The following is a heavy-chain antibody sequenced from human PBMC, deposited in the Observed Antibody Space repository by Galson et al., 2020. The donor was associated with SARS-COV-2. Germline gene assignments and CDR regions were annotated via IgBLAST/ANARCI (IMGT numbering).Heavy chain of an antibody. J-gene: IGHJ4*02. Sequence: AGGSLRLSCAASGFTFSDYYMSWVRQAPGKGLEWIAYISYSPRFTNYADAPKGRFTISRDNAKNTLYLQMNSLSAEDTAVYYCARGGTGDFRYYFDSWGQGTLVTVSS. D-gene: IGHD7-27*01. CDR1: GFTFSDYY. CDR3: ARGGTGDFRYYFDS. V-gene: IGHV3-11*05. CDR2: ISYSPRFT.